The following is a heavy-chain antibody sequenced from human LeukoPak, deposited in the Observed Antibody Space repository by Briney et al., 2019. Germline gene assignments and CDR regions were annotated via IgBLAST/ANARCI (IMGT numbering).Heavy chain of an antibody. D-gene: IGHD1-26*01. CDR2: IKEDGTRK. CDR1: GFTFSSYA. J-gene: IGHJ4*02. Sequence: GGSLRLSCAASGFTFSSYAMSWVRQAPGRGLEWVASIKEDGTRKYYVDSVKGRFTISKDDAKNALFLQMDSLRVEDTAIYYCVRAGWELDYWGQGTLVTVSS. V-gene: IGHV3-7*01. CDR3: VRAGWELDY.